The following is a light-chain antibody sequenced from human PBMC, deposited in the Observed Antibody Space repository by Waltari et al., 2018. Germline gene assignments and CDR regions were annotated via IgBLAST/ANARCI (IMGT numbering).Light chain of an antibody. V-gene: IGKV3-15*01. CDR1: QSVSSD. CDR3: QQYNNWPYT. CDR2: GAS. J-gene: IGKJ2*01. Sequence: EIVMTQSPATLSVSPGERATLSCRASQSVSSDLAWYQQKPGQAPSLRIYGASTRATGVPARFSGSGSGTEFTLTISSLQSEDFAVYYCQQYNNWPYTFGQGTELEIK.